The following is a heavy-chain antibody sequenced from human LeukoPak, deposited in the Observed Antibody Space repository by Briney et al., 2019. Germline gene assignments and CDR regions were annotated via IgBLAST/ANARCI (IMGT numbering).Heavy chain of an antibody. J-gene: IGHJ1*01. CDR1: GGSVSSSTYY. CDR3: ATSYDRSGYPPFQH. CDR2: IYYSGNT. V-gene: IGHV4-39*01. Sequence: PSETLSLTCTVSGGSVSSSTYYWGWIRQPPGKGLEWIGSIYYSGNTAYNPSLKSRVTISEDTSKNQFSLKLNSVTAADTAVYYCATSYDRSGYPPFQHWGQGTLVTVSS. D-gene: IGHD3-22*01.